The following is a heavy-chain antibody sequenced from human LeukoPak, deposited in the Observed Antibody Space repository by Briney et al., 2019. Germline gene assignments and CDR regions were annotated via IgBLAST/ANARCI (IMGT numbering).Heavy chain of an antibody. D-gene: IGHD5-12*01. Sequence: ASQTLSLTCTVSGDSISSGGNYWSWVRQHPGRGLEWIGYIFYSGSTYYNPSLKSRVTISVDTSKNQFSLKLSSVTAADTAAYYCARWGNSGYASGYFDYWGQGTLVTVSS. V-gene: IGHV4-31*03. CDR3: ARWGNSGYASGYFDY. J-gene: IGHJ4*02. CDR2: IFYSGST. CDR1: GDSISSGGNY.